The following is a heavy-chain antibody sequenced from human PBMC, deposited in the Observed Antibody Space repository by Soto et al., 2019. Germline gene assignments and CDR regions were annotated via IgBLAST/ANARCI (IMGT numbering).Heavy chain of an antibody. CDR1: GFTFSSYG. V-gene: IGHV3-33*01. CDR2: IWYDGSNK. D-gene: IGHD2-15*01. CDR3: ARDGKYCSGGSCYAMAFDY. J-gene: IGHJ4*02. Sequence: QVQLVESGGGVVQPGRSLRLSCAASGFTFSSYGMHWVRQAPGTGLEWVAVIWYDGSNKYYADSVKGRFTISRDNSKNTLYLHMNSLRAEDTAVYYCARDGKYCSGGSCYAMAFDYRGQGTLVTVSS.